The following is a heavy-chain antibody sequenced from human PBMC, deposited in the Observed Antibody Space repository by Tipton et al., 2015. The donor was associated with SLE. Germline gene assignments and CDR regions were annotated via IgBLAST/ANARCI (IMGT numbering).Heavy chain of an antibody. J-gene: IGHJ5*02. CDR3: AKVSVAVGFDP. CDR1: GFTFTNYA. Sequence: SLRLSCEVSGFTFTNYALSWVRQAPGKGLEWVSTISFRGDSTYYADSVKGRFTISRDNSNNSLYLQMNSLRAEDTAFYYCAKVSVAVGFDPWGQGTLVTVSS. CDR2: ISFRGDST. V-gene: IGHV3-23*01. D-gene: IGHD6-19*01.